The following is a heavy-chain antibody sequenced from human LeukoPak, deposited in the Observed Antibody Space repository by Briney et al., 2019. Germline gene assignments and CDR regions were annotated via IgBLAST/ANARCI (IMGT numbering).Heavy chain of an antibody. Sequence: ASVKVSCKASGYTFTSYGISWVRQAPGQGLEWMGWISAYNGNTNYAQKLQGRVTITTDTSTSTAYMELRSLRSDDTAVYYCARDHPHSLYYYGSGSSNPFDYWGQGTLVTVSS. D-gene: IGHD3-10*01. CDR2: ISAYNGNT. CDR3: ARDHPHSLYYYGSGSSNPFDY. CDR1: GYTFTSYG. V-gene: IGHV1-18*01. J-gene: IGHJ4*02.